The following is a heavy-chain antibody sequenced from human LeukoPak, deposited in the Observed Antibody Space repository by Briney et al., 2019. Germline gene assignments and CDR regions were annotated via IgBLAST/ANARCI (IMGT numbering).Heavy chain of an antibody. J-gene: IGHJ3*02. CDR1: GFTFSRYA. D-gene: IGHD3-10*01. CDR3: ANLPRVLLLWFGDHWGAFDI. V-gene: IGHV3-23*01. Sequence: PGGSLRLSCAASGFTFSRYAMSWVRQAPGKVLEWVSAISASVGSTFYTDSATGRLTIARDNSKNTLYLQMNSLRAEDTAVYYCANLPRVLLLWFGDHWGAFDIWGQGTMVTVSS. CDR2: ISASVGST.